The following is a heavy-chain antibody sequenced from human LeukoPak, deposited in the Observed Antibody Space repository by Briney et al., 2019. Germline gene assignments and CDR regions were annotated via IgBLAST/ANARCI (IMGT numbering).Heavy chain of an antibody. CDR1: GYTFTSYG. CDR3: ARDSGYDSSGYYHSNFDY. V-gene: IGHV1-18*01. Sequence: ASVKVSCKASGYTFTSYGISWVRQAPGQGLEWMGRISAYNGNTNYAQKLQGRVTMTTDTSTSTAYMELRSLRSDDTAVYYCARDSGYDSSGYYHSNFDYWGQGTLVTVSS. CDR2: ISAYNGNT. J-gene: IGHJ4*02. D-gene: IGHD3-22*01.